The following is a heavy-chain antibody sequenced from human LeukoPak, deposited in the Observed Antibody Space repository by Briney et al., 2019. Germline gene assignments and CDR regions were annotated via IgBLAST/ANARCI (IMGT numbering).Heavy chain of an antibody. CDR2: ISGDGGST. D-gene: IGHD2-8*01. J-gene: IGHJ4*02. CDR3: AKLRSISWYASCYY. CDR1: GFTLGNYA. Sequence: GGSLRLSCAASGFTLGNYAISWVRQAPGKGLEWVSAISGDGGSTYYADSVKGRFTVSRDSSKDTLYLQMDSLRAEDTAVYYCAKLRSISWYASCYYWGQGTLVAVSS. V-gene: IGHV3-23*01.